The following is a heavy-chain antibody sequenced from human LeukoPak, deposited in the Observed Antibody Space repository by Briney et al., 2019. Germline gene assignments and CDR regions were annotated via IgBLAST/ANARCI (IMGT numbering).Heavy chain of an antibody. D-gene: IGHD3-22*01. CDR3: ARVDDSSGYSVGY. Sequence: PSETLSLTCAVYGGSFSGYYWSWIRQPPGKGLEWIGEINHSGSTNYNPSLKSRVTISVDTSKNQFSLKLSSVTAADTAVYYCARVDDSSGYSVGYWGQGTLVTVSS. CDR1: GGSFSGYY. CDR2: INHSGST. V-gene: IGHV4-34*01. J-gene: IGHJ4*02.